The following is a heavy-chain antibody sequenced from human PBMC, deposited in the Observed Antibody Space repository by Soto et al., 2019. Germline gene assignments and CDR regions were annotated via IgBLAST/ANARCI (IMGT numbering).Heavy chain of an antibody. Sequence: GGSLRLSCTGSGFTFGNYGMHWVRQAPGKGLEWVASTSYDGNNKYYADSLKGRFTISIDNSKKMVYLQMTSLGPEDTAVYYCAKGGGSARDFDYWGQGALVTVSS. V-gene: IGHV3-30*18. J-gene: IGHJ4*02. D-gene: IGHD1-26*01. CDR2: TSYDGNNK. CDR1: GFTFGNYG. CDR3: AKGGGSARDFDY.